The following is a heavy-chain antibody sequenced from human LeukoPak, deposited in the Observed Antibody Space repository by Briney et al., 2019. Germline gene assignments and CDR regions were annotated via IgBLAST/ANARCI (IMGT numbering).Heavy chain of an antibody. CDR3: ARARSSYGYGDAFDI. CDR2: ISSSSLYI. Sequence: GGSLRLSCAVSGFTLSSYSMKWVRQAPGKGLEWVSSISSSSLYIYYGDSVKGRFTISRDNSKNTLYLQMNSLRAEDTAVYYCARARSSYGYGDAFDIWGQGTMVTVSS. D-gene: IGHD5-18*01. V-gene: IGHV3-21*01. CDR1: GFTLSSYS. J-gene: IGHJ3*02.